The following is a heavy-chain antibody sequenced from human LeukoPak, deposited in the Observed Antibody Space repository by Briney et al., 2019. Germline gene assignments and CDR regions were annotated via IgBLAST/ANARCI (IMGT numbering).Heavy chain of an antibody. Sequence: GESLKISCKGSGYIFTSYWIGWVRQLPGKGLEWMGIIYPGDSDTRYSPSFQGQVTISADKSISTAYLQWSSLKASDTAMYYGARPYYDNSGYGDAFDIWGQGTMVTVSS. CDR3: ARPYYDNSGYGDAFDI. V-gene: IGHV5-51*01. CDR1: GYIFTSYW. J-gene: IGHJ3*02. D-gene: IGHD3-22*01. CDR2: IYPGDSDT.